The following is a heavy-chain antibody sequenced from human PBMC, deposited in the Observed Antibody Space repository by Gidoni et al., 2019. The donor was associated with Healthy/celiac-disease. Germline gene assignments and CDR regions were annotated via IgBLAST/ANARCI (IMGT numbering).Heavy chain of an antibody. CDR3: ARDSAAVTIFGVVSCDY. D-gene: IGHD3-3*01. V-gene: IGHV1-18*01. Sequence: QVQLVQSGAEVKKPGASVKVSCKASGYTFTSYGISWVRQAPGQGLEWMGWISAYNGNTNYAQKLQGRVTMTTDTSTSTAYMELRSLRSDDTAVYYCARDSAAVTIFGVVSCDYWGQGTLVTVSS. J-gene: IGHJ4*02. CDR2: ISAYNGNT. CDR1: GYTFTSYG.